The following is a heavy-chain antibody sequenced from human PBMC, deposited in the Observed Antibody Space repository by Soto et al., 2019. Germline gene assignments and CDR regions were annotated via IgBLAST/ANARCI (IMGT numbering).Heavy chain of an antibody. D-gene: IGHD3-9*01. Sequence: PGGSLRLSCAASGFTVSSNYMSWVRQAPGKGLEWVSVIYSGGSTYYADSVKGRFTISRHNSKNTLYLQMNSLRAEDTAVYYCARDRYYDILTGEYYYYMDVWGKGTTVTVSS. CDR1: GFTVSSNY. CDR2: IYSGGST. J-gene: IGHJ6*03. V-gene: IGHV3-53*04. CDR3: ARDRYYDILTGEYYYYMDV.